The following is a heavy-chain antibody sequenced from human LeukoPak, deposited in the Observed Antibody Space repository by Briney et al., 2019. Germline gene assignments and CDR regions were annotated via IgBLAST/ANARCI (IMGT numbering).Heavy chain of an antibody. CDR1: GFIFSYYS. CDR2: INSNSNYM. Sequence: GGSLRLSCAASGFIFSYYSMNWVRQAPGKGLEWVSSINSNSNYMSYADSVKGRFTSSRDNAKNSLFLQMNSLRAEDAAVYYCVRVGRIQYFDYWGQGTPVTVSS. D-gene: IGHD5-18*01. CDR3: VRVGRIQYFDY. J-gene: IGHJ4*02. V-gene: IGHV3-21*01.